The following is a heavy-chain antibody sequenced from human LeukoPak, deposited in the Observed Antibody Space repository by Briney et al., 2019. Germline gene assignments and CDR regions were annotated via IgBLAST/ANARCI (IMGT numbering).Heavy chain of an antibody. CDR2: ITPNSGGT. CDR1: GYTFTDYY. V-gene: IGHV1-2*02. CDR3: AINKAGKSLDY. J-gene: IGHJ4*02. D-gene: IGHD6-25*01. Sequence: ASVKVSCKASGYTFTDYYMHWVRQAPGQGLEWMGWITPNSGGTNYAQKFQGRVTMTRDTSISTAYMELSRLTFDDTAVYYCAINKAGKSLDYWGQGTLVTVSS.